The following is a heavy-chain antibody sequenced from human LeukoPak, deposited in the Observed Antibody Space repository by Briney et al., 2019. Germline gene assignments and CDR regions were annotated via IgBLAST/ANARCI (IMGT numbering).Heavy chain of an antibody. CDR3: ARGSGGFDP. J-gene: IGHJ5*02. Sequence: GGSLRISCAASGFTFSACCMTWVRQDPGKGLEWVANVKEDGSEKYYVDSVKGRFTISRDNAQNSLFLQMNSLRAEDTAVYYCARGSGGFDPWGQGTLVTVSS. V-gene: IGHV3-7*01. CDR2: VKEDGSEK. CDR1: GFTFSACC. D-gene: IGHD7-27*01.